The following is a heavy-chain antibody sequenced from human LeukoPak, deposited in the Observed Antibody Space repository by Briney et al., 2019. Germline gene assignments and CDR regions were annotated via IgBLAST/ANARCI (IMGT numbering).Heavy chain of an antibody. V-gene: IGHV1-24*01. CDR1: GYTLTELS. J-gene: IGHJ4*02. CDR2: FDPEDGET. CDR3: AAGYSSSWDVSNYYLDY. Sequence: ASVKVSCKVSGYTLTELSMHWVRQAPGKGLEWTGGFDPEDGETIYAQKFQGRVTMTEDTSTDTAYMELSSLRSEDTAVYYCAAGYSSSWDVSNYYLDYWGQGTLVTVSS. D-gene: IGHD6-13*01.